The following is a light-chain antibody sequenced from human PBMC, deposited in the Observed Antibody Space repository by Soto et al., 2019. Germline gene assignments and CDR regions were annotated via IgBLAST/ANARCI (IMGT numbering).Light chain of an antibody. CDR2: HVS. Sequence: QSVLTQPRPVSGSPGQSVTISCTGTSSDIGAHNYVSWYQQHPGKAPKLMIYHVSKRPSGVPDRFSGSKSGNAASLTISGLQAEDEADYYCCTDAGTYKVFGTGTKLTVL. V-gene: IGLV2-11*01. J-gene: IGLJ1*01. CDR1: SSDIGAHNY. CDR3: CTDAGTYKV.